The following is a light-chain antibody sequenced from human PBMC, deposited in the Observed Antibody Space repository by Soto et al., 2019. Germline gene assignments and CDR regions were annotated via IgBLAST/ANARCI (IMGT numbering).Light chain of an antibody. CDR2: WAS. V-gene: IGKV4-1*01. J-gene: IGKJ1*01. Sequence: DIVMTQSPDSLAVSLGERATINCKSSQSVLYSSINKNYLAWYHQKPGQPPKLLIYWASTRESGVPDRFSGSGSGTDFTLTISSLQAEDVAVYYCQQYYTTPWTFGQGTKVEIK. CDR1: QSVLYSSINKNY. CDR3: QQYYTTPWT.